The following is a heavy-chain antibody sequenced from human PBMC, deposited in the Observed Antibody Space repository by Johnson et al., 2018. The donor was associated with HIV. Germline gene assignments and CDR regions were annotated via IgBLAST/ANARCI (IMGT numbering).Heavy chain of an antibody. J-gene: IGHJ3*02. V-gene: IGHV3-66*01. Sequence: VQLVESGGGLVQPGGSLRLSCAASGFTVSSNYMSWVRQAPGKGLEWVSVIYSGGSTYYEDSVKGRFTISRDNSKNTLYLQMNSLRAEDTAVYYCARGLTGEQVDIWGQGTMVTVSS. CDR3: ARGLTGEQVDI. CDR2: IYSGGST. D-gene: IGHD3-16*01. CDR1: GFTVSSNY.